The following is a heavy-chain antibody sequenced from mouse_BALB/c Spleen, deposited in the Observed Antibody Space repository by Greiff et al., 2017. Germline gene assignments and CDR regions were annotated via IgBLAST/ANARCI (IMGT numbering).Heavy chain of an antibody. CDR2: INPSNGRT. J-gene: IGHJ4*01. V-gene: IGHV1S81*02. D-gene: IGHD1-1*01. CDR1: GYTFTSYW. Sequence: QVQLQQPGAELVKPGASVKLSCKASGYTFTSYWMHWVKQRPGQGLEWIGEINPSNGRTNYNEKFKSKATLTVDKSSSTAYMQLSSLTSEDSAVYYCAGGYYGSSYDAMDYWGQGTSVTVSS. CDR3: AGGYYGSSYDAMDY.